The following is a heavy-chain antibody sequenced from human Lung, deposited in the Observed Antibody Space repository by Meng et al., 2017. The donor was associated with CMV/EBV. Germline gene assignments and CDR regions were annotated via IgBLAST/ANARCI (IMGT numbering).Heavy chain of an antibody. CDR3: AKGARMAGAGPDY. Sequence: GESXKISCAASGFDFTTYAMTWVRQAPGRGLEWVSSISGSGGATYYAASVKGRFTVSRDNSKNTLFLQINSLRAEDTALYYCAKGARMAGAGPDYWGQGTRVTVSS. CDR2: ISGSGGAT. CDR1: GFDFTTYA. D-gene: IGHD6-13*01. J-gene: IGHJ4*02. V-gene: IGHV3-23*01.